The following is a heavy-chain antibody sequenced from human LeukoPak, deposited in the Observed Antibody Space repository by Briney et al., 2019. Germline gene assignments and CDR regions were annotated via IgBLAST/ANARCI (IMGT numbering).Heavy chain of an antibody. CDR2: IFYSGRT. D-gene: IGHD2-21*01. CDR3: ARQVAVVEPTDPNWFDS. V-gene: IGHV4-39*07. CDR1: GDSISSGSQY. J-gene: IGHJ5*01. Sequence: SETLSLTCTVAGDSISSGSQYWGWIRLPPGNGLEWIGSIFYSGRTYYTPSLKSRVTMSLDTAKNQFSLRLTSVTVADTAVYYCARQVAVVEPTDPNWFDSWGQGTLVTVSS.